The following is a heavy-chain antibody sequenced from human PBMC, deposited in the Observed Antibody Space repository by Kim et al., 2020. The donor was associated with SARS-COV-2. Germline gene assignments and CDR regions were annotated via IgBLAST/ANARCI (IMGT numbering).Heavy chain of an antibody. V-gene: IGHV3-7*01. CDR3: ARGREL. Sequence: GGSLRLSCAASGFGFSDHWMHWVCQAPGKGLEWVANIKEDGSRSHYADSLKGRFTISRDNAKNSLFLQMSALTVADTGLYYCARGRELWGQGTLVTVSS. J-gene: IGHJ4*02. CDR2: IKEDGSRS. CDR1: GFGFSDHW.